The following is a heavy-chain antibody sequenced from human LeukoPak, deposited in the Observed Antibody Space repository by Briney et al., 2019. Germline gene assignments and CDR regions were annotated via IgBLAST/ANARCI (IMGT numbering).Heavy chain of an antibody. D-gene: IGHD5-24*01. CDR2: INPNSGGT. Sequence: GASVKVSCKASGYTFTGYYIHWVRQAPGQGLEWMGWINPNSGGTNYAQKFQGRVTMTRDTSISTAYMEVSRLRSDDTAVYYCAGWKHERWLQSEDYWGQGTLVTVSS. V-gene: IGHV1-2*02. J-gene: IGHJ4*02. CDR3: AGWKHERWLQSEDY. CDR1: GYTFTGYY.